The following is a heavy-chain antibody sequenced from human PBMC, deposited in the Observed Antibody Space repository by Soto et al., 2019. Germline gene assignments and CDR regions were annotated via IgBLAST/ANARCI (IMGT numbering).Heavy chain of an antibody. V-gene: IGHV1-69*01. Sequence: QVQLVQSGAEVKKPGSSVKVSCKASGGTFSSYAIIWVRQAPGQGLEWMGGIIPIFGTANYAQKFQGRVTITADESTSTAYMELSSLRSEDTAVYYCARDLGLPYVLAEDRAFDIWGQGTMVTVSS. CDR1: GGTFSSYA. J-gene: IGHJ3*02. CDR2: IIPIFGTA. CDR3: ARDLGLPYVLAEDRAFDI. D-gene: IGHD2-15*01.